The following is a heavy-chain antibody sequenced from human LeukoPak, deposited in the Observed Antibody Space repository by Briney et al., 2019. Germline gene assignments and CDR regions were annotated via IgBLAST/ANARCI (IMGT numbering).Heavy chain of an antibody. Sequence: KASETLSLTCTVSGGSISSDYWSWTRQPPGKGLEWIGYIYYSGSNNYNPSLKSRVTISVDTSKNQFFPKRSSVTASDTAVYYCARLTTRWDHLLWFDAFDIWGQGTMVTVSS. CDR3: ARLTTRWDHLLWFDAFDI. V-gene: IGHV4-59*08. J-gene: IGHJ3*02. CDR2: IYYSGSN. CDR1: GGSISSDY. D-gene: IGHD2-2*01.